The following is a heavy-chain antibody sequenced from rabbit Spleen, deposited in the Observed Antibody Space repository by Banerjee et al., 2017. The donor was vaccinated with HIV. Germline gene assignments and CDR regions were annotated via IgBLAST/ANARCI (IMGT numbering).Heavy chain of an antibody. Sequence: QEQLEESGGDLVKPWTSLTLSCIASGVSFSGNSYMCWVRQAPGKGLEWIACIDTGSSGFTYFASWAKGRFTISKTSSTTVTLQMTSLTAADTATYFCARDTSSSFSSYGMDLWGQGTLVTVS. D-gene: IGHD1-1*01. V-gene: IGHV1S45*01. CDR2: IDTGSSGFT. CDR1: GVSFSGNSY. CDR3: ARDTSSSFSSYGMDL. J-gene: IGHJ6*01.